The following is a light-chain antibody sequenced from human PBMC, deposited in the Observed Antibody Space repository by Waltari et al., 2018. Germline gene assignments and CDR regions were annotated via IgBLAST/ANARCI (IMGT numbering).Light chain of an antibody. Sequence: VLTQSPATLSLSPGERATLSCRASQSVDDYMAWYQQKPGQSPRPPIYDASNRATGIPIRFSGSGFGTDFTLTISSLEPDDFAHYYCQQRRNWPPTFGQGTKVEIK. CDR3: QQRRNWPPT. V-gene: IGKV3-11*01. CDR2: DAS. CDR1: QSVDDY. J-gene: IGKJ1*01.